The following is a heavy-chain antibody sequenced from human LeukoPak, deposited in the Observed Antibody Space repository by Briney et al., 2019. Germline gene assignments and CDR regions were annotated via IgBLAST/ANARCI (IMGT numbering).Heavy chain of an antibody. D-gene: IGHD1-26*01. J-gene: IGHJ3*02. CDR3: ARDTGIVGATAEAASDI. Sequence: ASVKVSCKASGYTFTSYGISWVRQAPGQGLEWMGWISAYNGNTNYAQKLQGRVTMTTDTSTSTAYMELRSLRSDDTAVYYCARDTGIVGATAEAASDIWGQGTMATVSS. CDR1: GYTFTSYG. V-gene: IGHV1-18*01. CDR2: ISAYNGNT.